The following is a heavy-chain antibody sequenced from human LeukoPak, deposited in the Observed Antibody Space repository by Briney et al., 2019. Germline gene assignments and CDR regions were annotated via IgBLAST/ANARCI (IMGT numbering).Heavy chain of an antibody. V-gene: IGHV3-23*01. Sequence: GGSLSLTCAASGFTFSSYAMSWVRQAPGKGLEWVSTINGGGAYTYYADSVKGRFTISRDNSKNTLYLQMTSLTAEDTAIYYCANSIAAARGDYFDYWGQGTLVTVSS. J-gene: IGHJ4*02. CDR3: ANSIAAARGDYFDY. D-gene: IGHD6-13*01. CDR1: GFTFSSYA. CDR2: INGGGAYT.